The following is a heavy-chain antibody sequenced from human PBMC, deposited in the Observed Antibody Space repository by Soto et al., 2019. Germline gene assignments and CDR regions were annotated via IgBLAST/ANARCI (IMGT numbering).Heavy chain of an antibody. V-gene: IGHV5-51*01. J-gene: IGHJ6*02. CDR1: GYSFTSYW. CDR2: IYPGDSGT. Sequence: GESLKISCKGSGYSFTSYWIGWVRQMPGKGLEWMGIIYPGDSGTRYSPSFQGQVTISADKSISTAYLQWSSLKASDTAMSYCARLSIAYDSYYYGMDVWGQGTTVTVSS. CDR3: ARLSIAYDSYYYGMDV. D-gene: IGHD6-6*01.